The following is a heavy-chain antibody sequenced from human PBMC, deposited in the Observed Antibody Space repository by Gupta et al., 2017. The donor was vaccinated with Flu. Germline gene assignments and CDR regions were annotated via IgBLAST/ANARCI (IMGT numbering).Heavy chain of an antibody. J-gene: IGHJ4*02. CDR1: GFTFIRYA. V-gene: IGHV3-23*01. D-gene: IGHD3-22*01. Sequence: EVQLLESGGGLVQPGGSLRLSCAASGFTFIRYAMSWVRQAPGKGLEWVSAISGSGGSTYYADSVKGRFTISRDNSKNTLYLQMNSLRAEDTAVYYCAKAHYYDSPHPGDYWGQGTLVTVSS. CDR2: ISGSGGST. CDR3: AKAHYYDSPHPGDY.